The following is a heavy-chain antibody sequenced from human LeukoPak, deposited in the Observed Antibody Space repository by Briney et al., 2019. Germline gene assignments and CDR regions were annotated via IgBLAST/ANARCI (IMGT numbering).Heavy chain of an antibody. CDR1: GGSFSGYY. D-gene: IGHD5-18*01. CDR2: INHSGST. J-gene: IGHJ6*02. V-gene: IGHV4-34*01. Sequence: SETLSLTCAVYGGSFSGYYWSWIRQPPGKGLEWIGEINHSGSTNYNPSLKSRVTISVDTSKNQFSLKLSSVTAADTAVYYCARARGYSCGYLRDYYYGMDVWGQGTTVIVSS. CDR3: ARARGYSCGYLRDYYYGMDV.